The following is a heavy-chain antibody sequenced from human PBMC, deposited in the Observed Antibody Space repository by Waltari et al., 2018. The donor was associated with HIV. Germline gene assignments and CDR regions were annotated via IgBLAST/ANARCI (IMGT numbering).Heavy chain of an antibody. V-gene: IGHV4-39*01. CDR1: GGSISSNHYS. D-gene: IGHD3-16*01. Sequence: QPKLQESGPGLVKPSETVSLTCTVSGGSISSNHYSWAWIRQAPGRGLEWVATMYYSGRTDDNPSFKSRVAMSIDTSKNHFALELRSVTAADTAVYYCARHSRALGLSNHFYYGLDVWGQGSTVAVSS. CDR2: MYYSGRT. J-gene: IGHJ6*02. CDR3: ARHSRALGLSNHFYYGLDV.